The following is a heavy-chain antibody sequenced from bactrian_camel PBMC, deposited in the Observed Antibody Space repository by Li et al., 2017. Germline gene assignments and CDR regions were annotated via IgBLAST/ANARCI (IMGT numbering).Heavy chain of an antibody. D-gene: IGHD3*01. Sequence: HVQLVESGGGSVQVGGSLTLSCEASGYRVSKGYMAWFRQATGKEREFVSGIDSDGMPSYADPVNGRFTISQDNAKNTWYLQMNSLKPEDTAMYSCQMELTCGVIKTSYRGQGTQVTVS. J-gene: IGHJ4*01. CDR2: IDSDGMP. CDR3: QMELTCGVIKTSY. CDR1: GYRVSKGY. V-gene: IGHV3S53*01.